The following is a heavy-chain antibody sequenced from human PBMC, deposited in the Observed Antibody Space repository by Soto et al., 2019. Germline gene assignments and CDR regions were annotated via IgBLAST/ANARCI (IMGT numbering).Heavy chain of an antibody. CDR3: AHSLIPNWGSRGAFDY. D-gene: IGHD7-27*01. J-gene: IGHJ4*02. CDR2: IYWADDK. CDR1: GFSLSTSGVG. V-gene: IGHV2-5*02. Sequence: QITLKESGPTLVKPTQTLTLTCTFSGFSLSTSGVGVGWIRQPPGKALEWLALIYWADDKRYSPSLKSRLTITKDTSKNQVVLTMTNMDTVDTATYYCAHSLIPNWGSRGAFDYWGQGTLVTVSS.